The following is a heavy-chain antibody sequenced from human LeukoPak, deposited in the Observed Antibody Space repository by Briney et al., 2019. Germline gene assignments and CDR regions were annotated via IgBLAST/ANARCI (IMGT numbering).Heavy chain of an antibody. CDR2: MYTSGGT. D-gene: IGHD3-10*01. V-gene: IGHV4-4*07. CDR1: GGSISTYY. J-gene: IGHJ4*02. CDR3: ARDHYGSGSYKSYFDS. Sequence: PSETLSLTCTVSGGSISTYYWSWLRQPAGKGLEWIGRMYTSGGTKHNPSLKSLVTTSVANSKNQFPLELTSVTAADTAVYYCARDHYGSGSYKSYFDSWGQGTRVTVSS.